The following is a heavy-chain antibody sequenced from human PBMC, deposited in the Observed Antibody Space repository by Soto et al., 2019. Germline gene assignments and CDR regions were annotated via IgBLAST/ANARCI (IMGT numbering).Heavy chain of an antibody. D-gene: IGHD3-10*01. CDR2: ISYDGSNK. Sequence: QVQLVESGGGVVQPGRSLRLSCAASGFTFSSYAMHWVRQAPGKGLEWVAVISYDGSNKYYADSVKGRFTISRDNSKNALYMQMTSLSAEDKAVYYSARDSGSWRDMDVWGQGTTVTVSS. J-gene: IGHJ6*02. CDR3: ARDSGSWRDMDV. V-gene: IGHV3-30-3*01. CDR1: GFTFSSYA.